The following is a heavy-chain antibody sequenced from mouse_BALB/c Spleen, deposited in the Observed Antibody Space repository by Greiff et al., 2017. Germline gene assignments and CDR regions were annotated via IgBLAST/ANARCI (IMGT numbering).Heavy chain of an antibody. D-gene: IGHD2-2*01. Sequence: VQLQQSGPELVKPGASVKISCKASGYSFTGYYMHWVKQSHVKSLEWIGRINPYNGATSYNQNFKDKASLTVDKSSSTAYMELHSLTSEDSAVYYCAREEEYGYGGYWGQGTLVTVSA. V-gene: IGHV1-31*01. CDR2: INPYNGAT. J-gene: IGHJ3*01. CDR3: AREEEYGYGGY. CDR1: GYSFTGYY.